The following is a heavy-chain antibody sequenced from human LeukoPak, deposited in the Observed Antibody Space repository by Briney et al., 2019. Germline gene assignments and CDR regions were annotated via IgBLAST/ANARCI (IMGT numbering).Heavy chain of an antibody. CDR3: ARGYITGTTKGGPALDY. D-gene: IGHD1-20*01. CDR2: INHSGST. V-gene: IGHV4-34*01. Sequence: SETLSLTCAVYGGSFSGYYWSWIRQPPGKGLEWIGEINHSGSTNYNPSLKSRVTTSVDTSKNQFSLKLSSVTAADTAVYYCARGYITGTTKGGPALDYWGQGTLVTVSS. CDR1: GGSFSGYY. J-gene: IGHJ4*02.